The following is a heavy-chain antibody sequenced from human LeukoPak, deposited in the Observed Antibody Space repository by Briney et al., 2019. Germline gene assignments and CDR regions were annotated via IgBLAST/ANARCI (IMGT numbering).Heavy chain of an antibody. CDR3: AREGQGGDGYNYNYWYFDL. D-gene: IGHD5-24*01. J-gene: IGHJ2*01. V-gene: IGHV3-66*01. CDR1: GFTVSSNY. Sequence: GGSLRLSCAASGFTVSSNYMSWVRQAPGKGLEWVSVIYSGGSTYYADPVKGRFTISRDNSKNTLYLQMNSLRAEDTAVYYCAREGQGGDGYNYNYWYFDLWGRGTLVTVSS. CDR2: IYSGGST.